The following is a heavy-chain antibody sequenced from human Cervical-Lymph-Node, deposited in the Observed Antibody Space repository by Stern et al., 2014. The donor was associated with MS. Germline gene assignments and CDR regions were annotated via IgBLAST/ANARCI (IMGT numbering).Heavy chain of an antibody. Sequence: EVPLVESGGGLIQPGGSLRLSCAASGFSVSTNFMSWVRQAPGKGLEWVSLMYSRGGTNYADSVKGRFTISRDSSKNTLYLQMSDLRAEDTAVYYCARKTDTAVGGDYWGPGTLVTVSS. D-gene: IGHD5-18*01. J-gene: IGHJ4*02. CDR3: ARKTDTAVGGDY. CDR1: GFSVSTNF. V-gene: IGHV3-53*01. CDR2: MYSRGGT.